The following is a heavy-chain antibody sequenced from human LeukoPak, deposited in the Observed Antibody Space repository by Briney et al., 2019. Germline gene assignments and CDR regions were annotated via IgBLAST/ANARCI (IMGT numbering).Heavy chain of an antibody. V-gene: IGHV4-34*01. CDR2: INHSGST. Sequence: SETLSLTCAVYGGSFSGYYWSWIRQPPGKGLEWIGEINHSGSTNYNPSLKSRVTISVDTSKNQFSLKLSSVTAADTAVYYCARAPLSGRYRWFDPWGQGTLVTVSS. J-gene: IGHJ5*02. CDR1: GGSFSGYY. CDR3: ARAPLSGRYRWFDP. D-gene: IGHD6-25*01.